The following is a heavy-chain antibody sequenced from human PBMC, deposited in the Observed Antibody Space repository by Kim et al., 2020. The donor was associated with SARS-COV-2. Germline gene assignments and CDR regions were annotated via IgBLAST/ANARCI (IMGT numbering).Heavy chain of an antibody. J-gene: IGHJ5*01. CDR3: ARGARYCSSTSCSPRYNW. CDR2: INHSGST. V-gene: IGHV4-34*01. CDR1: GGSFSGYY. D-gene: IGHD2-2*01. Sequence: SETLSLTCAVYGGSFSGYYWSWIRQPPGKGLEWIGEINHSGSTNYNPSLKSRVTISVDTSKNQFSLKLSSVTAADTAVYYCARGARYCSSTSCSPRYNW.